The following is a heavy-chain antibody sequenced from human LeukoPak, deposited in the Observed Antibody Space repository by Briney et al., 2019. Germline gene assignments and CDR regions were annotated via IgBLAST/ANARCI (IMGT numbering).Heavy chain of an antibody. CDR1: GGSFSGYY. Sequence: SETLSLTCAVYGGSFSGYYWSWIRQPPGKGLEWIGGINHSGSTNYNPSLKSRVTISVDTSKNQFSLKLSSVTAADTAVYYCAREVTVTTLEKNWFDPWGQGTLVTVSS. D-gene: IGHD4-11*01. J-gene: IGHJ5*02. V-gene: IGHV4-34*01. CDR2: INHSGST. CDR3: AREVTVTTLEKNWFDP.